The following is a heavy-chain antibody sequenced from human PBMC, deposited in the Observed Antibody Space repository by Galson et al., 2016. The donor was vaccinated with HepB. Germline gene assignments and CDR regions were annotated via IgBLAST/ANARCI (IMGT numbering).Heavy chain of an antibody. J-gene: IGHJ4*02. D-gene: IGHD6-19*01. CDR2: IYPGDSDT. CDR3: ARRDSGWSLFDY. Sequence: QSGAEVKKPGESLKISCQGSGYTFTNHWIGWVRQMPGKGLEWMGIIYPGDSDTRYSPSFQGQVTISADKSTRTAYLQWSSLKASDTTMYYCARRDSGWSLFDYWGQGTLLTVSS. V-gene: IGHV5-51*01. CDR1: GYTFTNHW.